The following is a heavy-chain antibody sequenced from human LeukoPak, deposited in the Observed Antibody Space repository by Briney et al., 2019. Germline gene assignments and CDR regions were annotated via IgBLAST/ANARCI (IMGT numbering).Heavy chain of an antibody. CDR3: VRGALPGDNWYFNL. CDR2: FGSAGDT. V-gene: IGHV3-13*01. J-gene: IGHJ2*01. Sequence: PGGSLRLSCAPSGFPFSAYDMHWVRQAPGKGPEWVSAFGSAGDTYYPGAVKGRFTISRDYATDSLYLQMNSLRAGDTAVYFCVRGALPGDNWYFNLWGRGTLVTVSS. CDR1: GFPFSAYD.